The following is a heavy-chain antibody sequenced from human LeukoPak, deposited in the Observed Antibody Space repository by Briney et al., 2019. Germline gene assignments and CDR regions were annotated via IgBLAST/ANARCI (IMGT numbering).Heavy chain of an antibody. J-gene: IGHJ1*01. CDR2: IREDGNGK. CDR1: GFTFRSCW. D-gene: IGHD6-19*01. Sequence: PGGSLRLSCVASGFTFRSCWMSWVRQAPGKGLEWVANIREDGNGKYYVDSVKGRFTISRDNTKNSLYLQMNSLRVEDTAVYYCARLEQWLPRDFQHWGQGTLVTVSS. CDR3: ARLEQWLPRDFQH. V-gene: IGHV3-7*01.